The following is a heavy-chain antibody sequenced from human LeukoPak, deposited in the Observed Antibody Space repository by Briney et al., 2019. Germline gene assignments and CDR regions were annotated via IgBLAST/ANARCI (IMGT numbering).Heavy chain of an antibody. V-gene: IGHV3-20*04. CDR2: INWNGGST. J-gene: IGHJ4*01. CDR1: GFTFDDYG. CDR3: VGGVGWLSDY. D-gene: IGHD3-16*01. Sequence: GGSLRLSCAASGFTFDDYGMSWVRQAPGKGLEWVSGINWNGGSTGYADSVKGRFTISRDNAKNSVYLEMNSLRVEDTAVYYCVGGVGWLSDYWGHGTLVTVSS.